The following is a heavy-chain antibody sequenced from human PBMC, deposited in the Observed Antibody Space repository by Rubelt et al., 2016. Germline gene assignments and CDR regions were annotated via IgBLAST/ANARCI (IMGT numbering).Heavy chain of an antibody. D-gene: IGHD3-16*01. CDR2: INHSGSN. CDR3: ARGRVGYGMDV. J-gene: IGHJ6*02. CDR1: GGSFSGYY. V-gene: IGHV4-34*01. Sequence: QVQLQQWGAGLLKPSETLSLTCAVYGGSFSGYYWSWIRQPPGKGLEWIGEINHSGSNNYNPSLKSRVSISVDTSKNQFSLKLSSVTAADTAVYYCARGRVGYGMDVWGQGTTVTVSS.